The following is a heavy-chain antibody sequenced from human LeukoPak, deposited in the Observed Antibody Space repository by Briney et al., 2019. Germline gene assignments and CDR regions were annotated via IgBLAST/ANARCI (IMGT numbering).Heavy chain of an antibody. J-gene: IGHJ4*02. V-gene: IGHV3-23*01. Sequence: GGSLRLSCAVSGITLSNYGMTWVRQAPGKGMEWVAGISDTGGRTNYADSVKGRFTISRDNPKNTLYLQMNSLRAEDTAVYFCAKRGVVIRVILVGFHKEAYYFDSWGQGALVTVSS. CDR2: ISDTGGRT. CDR1: GITLSNYG. CDR3: AKRGVVIRVILVGFHKEAYYFDS. D-gene: IGHD3-22*01.